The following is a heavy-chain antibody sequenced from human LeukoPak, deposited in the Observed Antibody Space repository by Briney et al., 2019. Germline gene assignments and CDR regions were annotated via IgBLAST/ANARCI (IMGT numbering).Heavy chain of an antibody. J-gene: IGHJ4*02. CDR3: ARSGRDGYNPHFDF. CDR2: INTSGST. V-gene: IGHV4-4*07. D-gene: IGHD5-24*01. Sequence: PSETLSLTCTVSGGSVSDYYWSWIRQPAGKGLQWIGRINTSGSTNYNPSLKSRVTMSEDKSRNQFFLKVSSVTAADTAVYYCARSGRDGYNPHFDFWGQGTLVTVSS. CDR1: GGSVSDYY.